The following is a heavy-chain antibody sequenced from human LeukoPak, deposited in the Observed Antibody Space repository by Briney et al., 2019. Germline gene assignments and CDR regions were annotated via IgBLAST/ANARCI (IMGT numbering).Heavy chain of an antibody. Sequence: SETLSLTCTVSGGSISSYYWSWIRQPAGKGLEWIGRIYTSGSTNYNPSLKSRVTMSVDTSKNQFSLKLSSVTAADTAVYYCARNSYDYGDYGGGWFDPWGQGTQVTVSS. V-gene: IGHV4-4*07. CDR3: ARNSYDYGDYGGGWFDP. CDR1: GGSISSYY. D-gene: IGHD4-17*01. CDR2: IYTSGST. J-gene: IGHJ5*02.